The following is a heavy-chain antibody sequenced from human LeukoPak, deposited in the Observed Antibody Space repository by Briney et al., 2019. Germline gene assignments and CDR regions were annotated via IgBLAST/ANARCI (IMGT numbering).Heavy chain of an antibody. Sequence: GASVKVSCKASGYTFTSYYMHWVRQAPGQGLEWMGIINPSGGSTSYAQKFQGRVTMTRDMSTSTVYMELSSLRPEDTALYHCAKIYPGINDAFDIWGQGTMVTVSS. J-gene: IGHJ3*02. D-gene: IGHD1-14*01. CDR2: INPSGGST. V-gene: IGHV1-46*01. CDR1: GYTFTSYY. CDR3: AKIYPGINDAFDI.